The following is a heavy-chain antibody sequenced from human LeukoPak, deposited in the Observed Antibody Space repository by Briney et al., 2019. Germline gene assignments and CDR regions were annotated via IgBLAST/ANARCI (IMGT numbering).Heavy chain of an antibody. V-gene: IGHV4-38-2*02. Sequence: PETLSLTCPVYAYSITSGYYWGCIRQATGKGLEWIGNLYMRGSTYSNVPLHSRVTISLDTSTNQLSLKLNSVTAADTAVYYCARGDWGEIAVAGTNYRSDWFDPWGQGTLVTVSS. CDR3: ARGDWGEIAVAGTNYRSDWFDP. D-gene: IGHD6-19*01. CDR1: AYSITSGYY. CDR2: LYMRGST. J-gene: IGHJ5*02.